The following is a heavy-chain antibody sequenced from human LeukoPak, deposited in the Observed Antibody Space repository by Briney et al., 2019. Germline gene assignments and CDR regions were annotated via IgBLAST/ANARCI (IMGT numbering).Heavy chain of an antibody. CDR1: GFTFSSYA. Sequence: GGSLRLSCAASGFTFSSYAMHWLRQAPGKGLEWVAVISYDGSNKYYADSVKGRFTISRDNSKNTLYLQMNSLRAEDTAVYYCARDPYTLLAVGGLFDYWGQGTLVTVSS. CDR2: ISYDGSNK. V-gene: IGHV3-30*04. CDR3: ARDPYTLLAVGGLFDY. D-gene: IGHD6-19*01. J-gene: IGHJ4*02.